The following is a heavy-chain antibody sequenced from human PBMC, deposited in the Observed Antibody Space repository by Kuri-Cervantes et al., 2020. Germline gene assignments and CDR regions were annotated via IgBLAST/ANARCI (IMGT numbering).Heavy chain of an antibody. CDR2: ISDSGVTT. J-gene: IGHJ3*02. V-gene: IGHV3-23*01. CDR1: RFTFSNYA. CDR3: AKEGWTTVTTGAFDI. D-gene: IGHD4-17*01. Sequence: GESLKISCAASRFTFSNYAMFWVRQAPGKGLEWVSAISDSGVTTYYADSVKGRFTISRDNSKNTLYLQMNSLRAEDTAVYYCAKEGWTTVTTGAFDIWGQGTMVTVSS.